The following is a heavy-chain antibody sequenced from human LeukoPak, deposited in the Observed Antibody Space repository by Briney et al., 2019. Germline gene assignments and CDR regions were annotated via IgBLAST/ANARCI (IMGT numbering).Heavy chain of an antibody. CDR3: AKDYCSGGSCYPGY. V-gene: IGHV3-43D*03. D-gene: IGHD2-15*01. J-gene: IGHJ4*02. Sequence: PGGSLRLSCAASGFTFDDYAMHWVRQPPGKGLEGVSFISWDGGSTYYADSVKGRFTISRDNSKNSLYLQMNSLRAEDTALYYCAKDYCSGGSCYPGYWGQGTLVTVSS. CDR1: GFTFDDYA. CDR2: ISWDGGST.